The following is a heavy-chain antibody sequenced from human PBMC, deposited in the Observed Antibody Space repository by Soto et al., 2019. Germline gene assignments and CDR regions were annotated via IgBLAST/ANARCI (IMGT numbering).Heavy chain of an antibody. CDR2: INPNSGGT. V-gene: IGHV1-2*02. Sequence: QVQLVQSGAEVKKPGASVKVSCKASGYTFAGYYIHWVRQAPGQGLEWMGWINPNSGGTNYAQKFQGRVTMTRETSISTAYMELSRLTSDDTAMYYCARDGLLVPSTGNYFDPWGQGTLVTVSS. D-gene: IGHD5-12*01. J-gene: IGHJ5*02. CDR1: GYTFAGYY. CDR3: ARDGLLVPSTGNYFDP.